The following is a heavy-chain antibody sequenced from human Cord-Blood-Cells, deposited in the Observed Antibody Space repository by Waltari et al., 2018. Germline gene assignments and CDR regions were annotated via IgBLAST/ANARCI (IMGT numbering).Heavy chain of an antibody. CDR1: GYTFTSYY. Sequence: QVQLVQSGAEVKEPGASVKASGTASGYTFTSYYHNSGRQATGQGLEWMGWMNPNSGNTGYAQKFQGRVTITRNTSISTAYMELSSLRSEDTAVYYCARASYSSSWYYFDYWGQGTLVTVSS. CDR2: MNPNSGNT. J-gene: IGHJ4*02. V-gene: IGHV1-8*03. D-gene: IGHD6-13*01. CDR3: ARASYSSSWYYFDY.